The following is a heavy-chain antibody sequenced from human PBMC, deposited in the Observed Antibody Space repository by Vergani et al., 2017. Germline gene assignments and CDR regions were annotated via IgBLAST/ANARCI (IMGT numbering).Heavy chain of an antibody. D-gene: IGHD3-22*01. CDR3: ARAYYYDSSGYNRGYWYFDL. CDR1: GGSISSGGYY. J-gene: IGHJ2*01. CDR2: IYYSGST. Sequence: QVQLQESGPGLVKPSQTLSLTCTVSGGSISSGGYYWSWIRQHPGKGLEWIGYIYYSGSTYYNPSLKSRVTISVETSKNQFSLKLSSVTAADTAVYYCARAYYYDSSGYNRGYWYFDLWGRGTLVTVSS. V-gene: IGHV4-31*03.